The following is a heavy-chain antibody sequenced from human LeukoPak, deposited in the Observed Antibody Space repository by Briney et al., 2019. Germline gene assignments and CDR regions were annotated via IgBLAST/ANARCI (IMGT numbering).Heavy chain of an antibody. J-gene: IGHJ5*02. Sequence: SETLSLTCTVSGGSLSSSSYYWGWIRQPPGKGLEWLGSIYYSGSTYYNPSLKSRVTISVDTSKNQFSLKLSSVTAADTAVYYCARQDSSSWYDWFDPWGQGTLVTVSS. V-gene: IGHV4-39*01. D-gene: IGHD6-13*01. CDR2: IYYSGST. CDR3: ARQDSSSWYDWFDP. CDR1: GGSLSSSSYY.